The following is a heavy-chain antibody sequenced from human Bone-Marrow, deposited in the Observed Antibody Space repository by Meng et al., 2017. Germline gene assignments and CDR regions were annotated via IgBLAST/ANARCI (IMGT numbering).Heavy chain of an antibody. Sequence: QGQLQESGPRLGKHSQTLSLTCTVSGDSISSGGYYWTWIRQRPGRGLEWIGYIYYSGSTYYNPSLKSRVTISIDTSKNQFSLKLSSVTAADTAVFYCARAFSGPLDSWGRGTLVTVSS. CDR1: GDSISSGGYY. V-gene: IGHV4-30-4*08. CDR3: ARAFSGPLDS. D-gene: IGHD3-10*01. J-gene: IGHJ4*02. CDR2: IYYSGST.